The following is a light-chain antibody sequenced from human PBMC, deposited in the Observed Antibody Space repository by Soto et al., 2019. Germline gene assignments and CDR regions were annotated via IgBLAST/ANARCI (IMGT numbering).Light chain of an antibody. J-gene: IGKJ3*01. CDR1: QSVSSSY. CDR3: QQYGSSPGT. Sequence: EIVLTQSSGTLSLSPGERATLSCRASQSVSSSYLAWYQQKPGQAPRLLIYGASSRATGIPDRFSGSGSGTDFTLTISRLEPQDFAVYYCQQYGSSPGTFGPGTKLDIX. V-gene: IGKV3-20*01. CDR2: GAS.